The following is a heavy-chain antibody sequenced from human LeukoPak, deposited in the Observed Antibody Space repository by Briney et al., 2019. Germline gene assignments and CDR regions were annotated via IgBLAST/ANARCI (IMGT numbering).Heavy chain of an antibody. Sequence: SQTLSLTCAISGDSVSSNKAAWNWIRHSPSRGLERLGRTYYRSKWYNEYGVSVQSRITINPDTSKNQFSLRLNSVTPEDTAVYYCARGAPASAGRWFDPWGHGTLVTVSS. CDR3: ARGAPASAGRWFDP. CDR1: GDSVSSNKAA. J-gene: IGHJ5*02. V-gene: IGHV6-1*01. CDR2: TYYRSKWYN. D-gene: IGHD6-13*01.